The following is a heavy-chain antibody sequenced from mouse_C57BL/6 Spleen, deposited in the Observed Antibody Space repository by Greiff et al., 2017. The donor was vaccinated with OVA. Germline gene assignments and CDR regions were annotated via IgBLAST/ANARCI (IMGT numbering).Heavy chain of an antibody. CDR1: GFSLTSYG. D-gene: IGHD2-3*01. CDR3: AKFDDDGMDY. CDR2: IWGDGST. J-gene: IGHJ4*01. V-gene: IGHV2-3*01. Sequence: VQGVESGPGLVAPSQSLSITCTVSGFSLTSYGVSWVRQPPGKGLEWLGVIWGDGSTNSHSALICRLGNSKDNSKSKVFLKLNSLKTNDAATYYCAKFDDDGMDYWGQGTSVTVSS.